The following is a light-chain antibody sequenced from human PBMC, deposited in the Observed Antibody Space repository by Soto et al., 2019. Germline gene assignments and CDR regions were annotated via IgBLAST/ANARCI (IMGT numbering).Light chain of an antibody. V-gene: IGKV1-39*01. CDR3: QQSYSTLGT. Sequence: DIQMTQSPSSLSASVGDRVTITCRASQSISSYLNWYQQKPGKAPKLLIYAASSLQSGVPSRFSGSASGTDFTLTISSLQPEDFATYYCQQSYSTLGTFGKGTKLEIK. J-gene: IGKJ2*02. CDR1: QSISSY. CDR2: AAS.